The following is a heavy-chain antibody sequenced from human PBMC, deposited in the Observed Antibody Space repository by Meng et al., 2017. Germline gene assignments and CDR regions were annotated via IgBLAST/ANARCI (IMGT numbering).Heavy chain of an antibody. Sequence: GQRGEGGGGLVQAGGSLRLSCAASGFTFSSYAMSWVRQAPGKGLEWVSAISGSGGSTYYADSVKGRFTISRDNSKNTLYLQMNSLRAEDTAVYYCAKADLRGYMLRFDYWGQGTLVTVSS. J-gene: IGHJ4*02. CDR2: ISGSGGST. CDR1: GFTFSSYA. V-gene: IGHV3-23*04. D-gene: IGHD3-16*01. CDR3: AKADLRGYMLRFDY.